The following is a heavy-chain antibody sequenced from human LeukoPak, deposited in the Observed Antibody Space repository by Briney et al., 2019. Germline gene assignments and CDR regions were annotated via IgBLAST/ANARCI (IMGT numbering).Heavy chain of an antibody. V-gene: IGHV3-23*01. Sequence: PGGSLRLSCAASGFTYSSYAMSWVRQAPGKGLEWVSAISVSGGSTYYADSVKGRFTISRDNSKNTLYLQMNSLRAEDTAIYYCAKNGDRGAYCTGGTCYPYFYYYMDVWGKGTTVTI. J-gene: IGHJ6*03. CDR1: GFTYSSYA. CDR2: ISVSGGST. CDR3: AKNGDRGAYCTGGTCYPYFYYYMDV. D-gene: IGHD2-15*01.